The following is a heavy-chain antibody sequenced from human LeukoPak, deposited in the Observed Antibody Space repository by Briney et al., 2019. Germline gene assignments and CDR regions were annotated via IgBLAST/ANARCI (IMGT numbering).Heavy chain of an antibody. CDR2: MNPNSGNT. J-gene: IGHJ4*02. CDR1: GYTFTSYD. CDR3: ARGARIWLQFKTSAGFDY. D-gene: IGHD5-24*01. Sequence: VASVKVSCKASGYTFTSYDINWVRQATGQGLEWMGWMNPNSGNTGYAQKFQGRVTITRNTSISTAYMELSSLRSEDTAVYYCARGARIWLQFKTSAGFDYWGQGTLLTVSS. V-gene: IGHV1-8*03.